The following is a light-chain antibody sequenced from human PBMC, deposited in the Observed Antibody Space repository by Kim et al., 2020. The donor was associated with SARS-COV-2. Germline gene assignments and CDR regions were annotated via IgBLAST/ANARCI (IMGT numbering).Light chain of an antibody. CDR2: AAS. J-gene: IGKJ4*01. Sequence: DIQMTQSPSSLSASVGDRVTITCRATQSIRNYLNWYQQELGKAPKLLIYAASSLQSGVTSRFSGGGSGTYFTLTISGLHPEDVANYYCQQSYSTPFSFGGGTKVDIK. V-gene: IGKV1-39*01. CDR1: QSIRNY. CDR3: QQSYSTPFS.